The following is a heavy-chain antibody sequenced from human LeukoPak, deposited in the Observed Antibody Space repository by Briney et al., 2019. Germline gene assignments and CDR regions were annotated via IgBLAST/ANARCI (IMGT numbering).Heavy chain of an antibody. D-gene: IGHD2-8*02. Sequence: GGSLRLSCAASGFTFRSYAMTWVRQAPGKGLVWVSDISGDGTNTDYADSVKGRFTISRDNSKNTLYLQMNSLRADDTAIYYCATYRQVLLPFESWGQGTLVTVSS. J-gene: IGHJ4*02. V-gene: IGHV3-23*01. CDR3: ATYRQVLLPFES. CDR1: GFTFRSYA. CDR2: ISGDGTNT.